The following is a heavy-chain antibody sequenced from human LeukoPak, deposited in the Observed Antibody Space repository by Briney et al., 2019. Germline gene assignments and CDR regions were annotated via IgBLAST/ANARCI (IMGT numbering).Heavy chain of an antibody. J-gene: IGHJ3*02. V-gene: IGHV3-21*01. CDR2: IISSTNNM. CDR3: ARAVIVAAGTGPCDI. CDR1: GFSFGTYT. Sequence: GGSLRLSCAAAGFSFGTYTMNWVRQAPGKGREWVSSIISSTNNMYYADSVKGRITISRDNAKNSLYLQMDSLRAEDTAVYYCARAVIVAAGTGPCDIWGQGTMVTVSS. D-gene: IGHD5-12*01.